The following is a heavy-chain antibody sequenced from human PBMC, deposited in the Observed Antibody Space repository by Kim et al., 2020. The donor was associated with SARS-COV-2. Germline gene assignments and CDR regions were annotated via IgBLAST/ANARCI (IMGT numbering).Heavy chain of an antibody. CDR2: IYTSGST. CDR3: ARVDYGSGSPHFDY. V-gene: IGHV4-61*02. Sequence: SETLSLTCTVSGGSISSGSYYWSWIRQPAGKGLEWIGRIYTSGSTNYNPSLKSRVTISVDTSKNQFSLKLSSVTAADTAVYYCARVDYGSGSPHFDYWGQGTLVTVSS. CDR1: GGSISSGSYY. D-gene: IGHD3-10*01. J-gene: IGHJ4*02.